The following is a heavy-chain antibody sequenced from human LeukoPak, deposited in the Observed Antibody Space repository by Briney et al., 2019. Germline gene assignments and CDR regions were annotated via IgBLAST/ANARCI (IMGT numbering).Heavy chain of an antibody. CDR3: TRDAPGYSSEFDF. D-gene: IGHD6-19*01. V-gene: IGHV1-2*02. CDR1: GYTFTGFF. CDR2: INPNNGDT. J-gene: IGHJ4*02. Sequence: ASVKVSCKTSGYTFTGFFMHWVRQAPGQGLEWMGWINPNNGDTNSAQKFQGRVTMTRDASIRTAYMELSRLTPDDTAVYYCTRDAPGYSSEFDFWGQGTLVTVSS.